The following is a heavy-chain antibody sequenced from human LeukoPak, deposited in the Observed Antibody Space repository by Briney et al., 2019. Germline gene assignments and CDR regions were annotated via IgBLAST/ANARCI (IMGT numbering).Heavy chain of an antibody. CDR1: GYTFTGYY. J-gene: IGHJ3*02. V-gene: IGHV1-2*02. CDR2: INPNSGGT. D-gene: IGHD6-13*01. Sequence: AASVKVSCKASGYTFTGYYMHWVRQAPGQGLEWMGGINPNSGGTNYAQKFQGRVTMTRDTSISTAYMELRRLRSDDTAVYYCARTIAAAVLDAFDIWGQGTMVTVSS. CDR3: ARTIAAAVLDAFDI.